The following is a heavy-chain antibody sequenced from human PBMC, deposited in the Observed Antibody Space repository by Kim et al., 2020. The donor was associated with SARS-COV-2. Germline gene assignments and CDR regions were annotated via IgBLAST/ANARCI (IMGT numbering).Heavy chain of an antibody. CDR3: ARGLLGGSGYYNDWYFDL. V-gene: IGHV3-11*05. D-gene: IGHD3-22*01. Sequence: KGRFTNTRDNAKNSLYLQMNSLRDEDTAVYYCARGLLGGSGYYNDWYFDLWGRGTLVTVSS. J-gene: IGHJ2*01.